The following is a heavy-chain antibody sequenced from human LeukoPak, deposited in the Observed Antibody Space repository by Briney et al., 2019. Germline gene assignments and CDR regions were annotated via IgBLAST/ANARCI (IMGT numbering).Heavy chain of an antibody. J-gene: IGHJ3*02. Sequence: GRSLRLSCAASGFTFSSYSMNWVRQAPGKGLEWVSSISSSSSDIYYADSVKGRFTISRDNAKNSLYLQMNSLRAEDTAVYYCVGWINRIAAAGTHDAFDIWGQGTKVTVSS. D-gene: IGHD6-13*01. V-gene: IGHV3-21*01. CDR3: VGWINRIAAAGTHDAFDI. CDR1: GFTFSSYS. CDR2: ISSSSSDI.